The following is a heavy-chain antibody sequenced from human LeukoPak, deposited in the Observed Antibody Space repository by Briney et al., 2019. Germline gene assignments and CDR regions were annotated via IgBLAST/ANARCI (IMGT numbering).Heavy chain of an antibody. CDR3: ARGLYSSGWYPFDY. CDR2: IYYSGSA. V-gene: IGHV4-59*01. J-gene: IGHJ4*02. CDR1: GGSISSYY. D-gene: IGHD6-19*01. Sequence: SETLSLTCTVSGGSISSYYWSWIRQPPGKGLEWIGYIYYSGSANYNPSLKSRVTISVDTSKNQFSLKLSSVTAADTAVYYCARGLYSSGWYPFDYWGQGTLVTVSS.